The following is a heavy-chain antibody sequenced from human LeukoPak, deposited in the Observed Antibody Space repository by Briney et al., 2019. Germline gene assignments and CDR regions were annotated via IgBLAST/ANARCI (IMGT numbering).Heavy chain of an antibody. CDR3: AKDGDGRLGYYYYYMDV. V-gene: IGHV3-23*01. CDR2: ITSGGAT. J-gene: IGHJ6*03. CDR1: GFTFSNHA. Sequence: GGSLRLSCAASGFTFSNHAMTWVRQAPGKGLEWVSTITSGGATFYADSVRGRFTISRDDSKNTLYLLMDSLRAEDTAIYYCAKDGDGRLGYYYYYMDVWGTGTTVTVSS. D-gene: IGHD5-24*01.